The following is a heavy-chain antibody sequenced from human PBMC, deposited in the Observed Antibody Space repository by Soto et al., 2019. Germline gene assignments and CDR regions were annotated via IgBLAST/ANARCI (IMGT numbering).Heavy chain of an antibody. V-gene: IGHV3-21*01. J-gene: IGHJ6*02. CDR1: GFTFSSYS. Sequence: GVSLRLSCAASGFTFSSYSMNWVRQAPGKGLEWVSSISSSSSYIYYADSVKGRFTISRDNAKNSLYLQMNSLRAEDTAVYYCARDFEGQNGGSYYYGMDVWGQGTTGTVS. CDR3: ARDFEGQNGGSYYYGMDV. CDR2: ISSSSSYI. D-gene: IGHD3-16*01.